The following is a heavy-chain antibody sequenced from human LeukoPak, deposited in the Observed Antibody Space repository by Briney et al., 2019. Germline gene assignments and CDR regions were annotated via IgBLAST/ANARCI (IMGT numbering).Heavy chain of an antibody. D-gene: IGHD3-10*01. CDR2: ISYDGSNK. CDR1: GFTFSSYA. V-gene: IGHV3-30-3*01. CDR3: ARGPDWFGELYANFDY. Sequence: QPGGSLRLSCAASGFTFSSYAMHWVRHAPGKGLEWVSVISYDGSNKYYADSVKGRFTISRDNSKNTLYLQMNSLRAEDTAVYYCARGPDWFGELYANFDYWGQGTLVTVSS. J-gene: IGHJ4*02.